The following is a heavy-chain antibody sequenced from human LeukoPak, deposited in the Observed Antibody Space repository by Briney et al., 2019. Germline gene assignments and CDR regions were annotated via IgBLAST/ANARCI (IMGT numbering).Heavy chain of an antibody. D-gene: IGHD6-19*01. Sequence: QSGGSLRLSCAASGFTFSSSGMHWVRQAPGKGLEWVAFIRYDGSNKYYADSVKGRFTISRDDSKSTLYLQMNSLRAEDTAVYYCANRYSSGADLDYWGQGTLVTVSS. V-gene: IGHV3-30*02. CDR2: IRYDGSNK. J-gene: IGHJ4*02. CDR3: ANRYSSGADLDY. CDR1: GFTFSSSG.